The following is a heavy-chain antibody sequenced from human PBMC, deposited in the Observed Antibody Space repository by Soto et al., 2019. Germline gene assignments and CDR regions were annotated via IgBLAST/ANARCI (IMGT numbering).Heavy chain of an antibody. Sequence: SETLSLTCAVSGGSISSSNWWSWVRQPPGKGLEWIGEIYHSGSTNYNPSLKSRVTISVDKSKNQFSLKLSSVTAADTAVYYCARDAGIYGGNYNWFDPWGQGTLVTVSS. V-gene: IGHV4-4*02. D-gene: IGHD4-17*01. CDR3: ARDAGIYGGNYNWFDP. CDR1: GGSISSSNW. J-gene: IGHJ5*02. CDR2: IYHSGST.